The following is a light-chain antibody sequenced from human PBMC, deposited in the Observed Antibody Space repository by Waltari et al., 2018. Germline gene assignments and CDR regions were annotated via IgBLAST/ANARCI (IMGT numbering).Light chain of an antibody. Sequence: DTLLPQSPATLSLSAGARATPSFRANQIVRQFLASDQQKPGQAPRLLIYDTSNRATGIPARFSGSGFGTDFTLTISSLEPEDFAVYYCQQRSNLPLTFGGGTKVEIK. J-gene: IGKJ4*01. V-gene: IGKV3-11*01. CDR2: DTS. CDR3: QQRSNLPLT. CDR1: QIVRQF.